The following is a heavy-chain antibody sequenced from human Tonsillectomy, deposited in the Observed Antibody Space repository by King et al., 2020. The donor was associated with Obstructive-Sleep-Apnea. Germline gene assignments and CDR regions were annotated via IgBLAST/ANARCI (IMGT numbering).Heavy chain of an antibody. V-gene: IGHV4-59*08. CDR2: IYYSWST. Sequence: QLQESGPGLVKPSETLSLTCTVSVGSISSYSWSWIRQPPGKGLEWIGYIYYSWSTNYNPSLKSRVSISVDTSKNPFSLKLSSVTAADTAVYYCARISTRKSGFPLDYWGQGTLVTVSS. CDR1: VGSISSYS. CDR3: ARISTRKSGFPLDY. J-gene: IGHJ4*02. D-gene: IGHD3-22*01.